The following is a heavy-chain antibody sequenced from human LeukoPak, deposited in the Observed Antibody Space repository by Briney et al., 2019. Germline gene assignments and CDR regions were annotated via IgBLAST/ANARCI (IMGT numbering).Heavy chain of an antibody. D-gene: IGHD1-26*01. CDR1: GFTFDDCA. CDR3: AKGVEAGYYYYMDV. Sequence: PGRSLRLSCAASGFTFDDCAMHWVRQAPGKGLEWVSGISWNSGSIGYADSVKGRFTISRDNAKNSLYLQMNSLRAEDTALYYCAKGVEAGYYYYMDVWGKGTTVTVSS. CDR2: ISWNSGSI. V-gene: IGHV3-9*01. J-gene: IGHJ6*03.